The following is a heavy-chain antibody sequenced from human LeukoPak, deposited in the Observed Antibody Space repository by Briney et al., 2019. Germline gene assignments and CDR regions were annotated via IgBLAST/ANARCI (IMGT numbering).Heavy chain of an antibody. Sequence: PGGSLRLSCAASGFTFSSYWMSWVRQAPGKGLEWVANIKQDGSEKYYVDSVKGRFTISRDNAKNSLYLQMNSLRAEDTAVYYCARVGYSSSWYAPDFDYWGQGTLVTVSS. CDR1: GFTFSSYW. V-gene: IGHV3-7*01. CDR3: ARVGYSSSWYAPDFDY. D-gene: IGHD6-13*01. CDR2: IKQDGSEK. J-gene: IGHJ4*02.